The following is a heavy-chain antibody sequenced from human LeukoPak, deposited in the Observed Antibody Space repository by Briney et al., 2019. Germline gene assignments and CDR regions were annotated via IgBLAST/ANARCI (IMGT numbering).Heavy chain of an antibody. Sequence: AASVKVSCKASGGTFSSYAISWVRQAPGQGLEWMGRIIPILGIANYAQKLQGRVTMTTDTSTSTAYMELRSLRSDDTAVYYCARNVAGFGELYNYWGQGTLVTVSS. CDR1: GGTFSSYA. CDR3: ARNVAGFGELYNY. J-gene: IGHJ4*02. V-gene: IGHV1-69*04. CDR2: IIPILGIA. D-gene: IGHD3-10*01.